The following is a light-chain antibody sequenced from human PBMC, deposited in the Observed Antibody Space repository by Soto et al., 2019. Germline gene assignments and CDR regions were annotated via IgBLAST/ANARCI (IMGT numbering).Light chain of an antibody. J-gene: IGKJ2*01. CDR3: QQRSDWLYT. CDR2: DTS. V-gene: IGKV3-11*01. CDR1: QSLSGY. Sequence: PATLSLSPGEKATLSCRASQSLSGYLAWYQQRPGQSPRLLISDTSKRATGIPARFTGSGSRTDFTLTISALEPEDSAVYYCQQRSDWLYTFGPGTKLEIK.